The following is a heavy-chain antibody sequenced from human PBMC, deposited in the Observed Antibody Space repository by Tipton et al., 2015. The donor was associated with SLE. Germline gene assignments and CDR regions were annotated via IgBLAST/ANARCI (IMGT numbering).Heavy chain of an antibody. CDR3: ARHPPRSGSRSSFDY. CDR2: IYPGDSDT. CDR1: GYSFTSYW. D-gene: IGHD6-13*01. J-gene: IGHJ4*02. V-gene: IGHV5-51*01. Sequence: QLVQSGAEVKKPGESLKISCKGSGYSFTSYWIGWVRQMPGKGLEWMGIIYPGDSDTRYSPSFQGQVTISADKSISTAYLQWSSLKASDTAMYYCARHPPRSGSRSSFDYWGQGTLVTVSS.